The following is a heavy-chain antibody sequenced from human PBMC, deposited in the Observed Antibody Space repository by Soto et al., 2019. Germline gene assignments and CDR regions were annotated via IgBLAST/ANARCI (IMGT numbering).Heavy chain of an antibody. CDR2: INYRGDT. V-gene: IGHV4-34*01. CDR1: DEAFSGYS. D-gene: IGHD3-9*01. Sequence: SDTLSLTCVGSDEAFSGYSWGWVRQAPGKGLEWLGEINYRGDTTYNTSLRSRLTISGDTSTGQFSLSLTSVTAADTALYFCARSYYKILTGYYTWGQGTEVTVSS. CDR3: ARSYYKILTGYYT. J-gene: IGHJ4*02.